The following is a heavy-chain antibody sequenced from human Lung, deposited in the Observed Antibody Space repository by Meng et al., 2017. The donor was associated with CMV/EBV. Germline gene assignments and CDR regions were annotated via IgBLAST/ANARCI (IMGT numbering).Heavy chain of an antibody. CDR1: GFTFDDYA. V-gene: IGHV3-9*01. CDR2: ISWNSGSI. D-gene: IGHD6-19*01. J-gene: IGHJ4*01. Sequence: SLRLXXAASGFTFDDYAMHWVRQAPGKGLEWVSGISWNSGSIGYADSVKGRFTISRDNAKNSLYLQMNSLRAEDTALYYCAKASGYSSGWSKFDYWGQGXLVTVSS. CDR3: AKASGYSSGWSKFDY.